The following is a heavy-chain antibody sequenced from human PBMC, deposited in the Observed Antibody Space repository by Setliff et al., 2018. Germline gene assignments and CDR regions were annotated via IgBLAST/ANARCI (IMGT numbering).Heavy chain of an antibody. V-gene: IGHV1-18*04. J-gene: IGHJ6*03. CDR2: INTYSGAT. CDR3: ARKIPPQYYYMDV. Sequence: ASVKVSCKASGYTFTDYYMQWVRQAPGQGLEWMGNINTYSGATNYAHKLQGRVTMTTDTSTSTAYMELRSLRSDDTAVYYCARKIPPQYYYMDVWGKGTTVTVSS. CDR1: GYTFTDYY.